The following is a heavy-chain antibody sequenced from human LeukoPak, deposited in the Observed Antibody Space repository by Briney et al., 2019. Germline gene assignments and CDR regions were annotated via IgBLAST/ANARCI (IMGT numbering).Heavy chain of an antibody. CDR3: ARGLNSSGWKQYYYGMDV. Sequence: GASVKVSCKASGGTFSSYAISWVRQAPGQGLEWMGGIIPIFGTANYAQKFQGRVAITADESTSTAYMELSSLRSEDTAVYYCARGLNSSGWKQYYYGMDVWGQGTTVTVSS. CDR1: GGTFSSYA. D-gene: IGHD6-19*01. CDR2: IIPIFGTA. V-gene: IGHV1-69*13. J-gene: IGHJ6*02.